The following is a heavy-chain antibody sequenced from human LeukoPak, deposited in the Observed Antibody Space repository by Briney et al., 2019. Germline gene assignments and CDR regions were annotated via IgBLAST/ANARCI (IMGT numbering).Heavy chain of an antibody. J-gene: IGHJ4*02. CDR3: AKVPHLIGSGYYYFDY. CDR1: GFTFSSYW. CDR2: ISSSSSTI. D-gene: IGHD3-3*01. Sequence: PGGSLRLSCAASGFTFSSYWMSWVRQAPGKGLEWVSYISSSSSTIYYADSVKGRFTISRDNSKNTLYLQMNSLRAEDTAVYYCAKVPHLIGSGYYYFDYWGQGTLVTVSS. V-gene: IGHV3-48*01.